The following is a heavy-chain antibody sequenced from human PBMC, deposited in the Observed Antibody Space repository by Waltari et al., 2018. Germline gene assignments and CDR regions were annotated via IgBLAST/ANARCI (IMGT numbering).Heavy chain of an antibody. CDR1: GFSLHSNG. Sequence: QVHLVESGGGVVQPGASLRLSCATSGFSLHSNGMHWVRRAPGKGLEWVARIWNHGNERHYSDSVRGRFTISRDTSTNTVFLEMSSLTDDDTAIYYCAREGTGRCTNGICSMDYWGQGTLVTVSS. V-gene: IGHV3-33*01. J-gene: IGHJ4*02. CDR3: AREGTGRCTNGICSMDY. D-gene: IGHD2-8*01. CDR2: IWNHGNER.